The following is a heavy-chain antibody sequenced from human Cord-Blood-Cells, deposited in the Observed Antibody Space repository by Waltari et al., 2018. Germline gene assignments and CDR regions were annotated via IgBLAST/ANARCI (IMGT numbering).Heavy chain of an antibody. CDR3: ARGITMVRGVIGAFDI. CDR2: INPNSGGT. Sequence: QVQLVQSGAEVKKPGASVKVSCKASGYTFTGYYVHWVAPAPGQGLEGMGWINPNSGGTNYAQKFQGRVTMTRDTSISTAYMELSRLRSDDTAVYYCARGITMVRGVIGAFDIWGQGTMVTVSS. CDR1: GYTFTGYY. V-gene: IGHV1-2*02. J-gene: IGHJ3*02. D-gene: IGHD3-10*01.